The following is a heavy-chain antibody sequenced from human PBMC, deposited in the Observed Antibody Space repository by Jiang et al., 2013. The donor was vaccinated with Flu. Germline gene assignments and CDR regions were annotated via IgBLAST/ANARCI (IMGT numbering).Heavy chain of an antibody. Sequence: RVTISIDTSKNQFSLKLSSVTATDTAIFYCARLGGNSGTVDYWGQGILVTVSS. D-gene: IGHD4-23*01. V-gene: IGHV4-39*01. CDR3: ARLGGNSGTVDY. J-gene: IGHJ4*02.